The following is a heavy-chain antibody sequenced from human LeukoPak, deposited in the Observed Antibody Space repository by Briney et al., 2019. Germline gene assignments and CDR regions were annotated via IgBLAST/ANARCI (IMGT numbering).Heavy chain of an antibody. D-gene: IGHD3-22*01. V-gene: IGHV4-61*01. Sequence: SETLSLTCTVSGGSVRSDSYYWSWIRQPPGKGLEWIGYVYYSGSTNYNPSLKSRVTISVDTSKNQFSLKLSSVTAADTAVYYCARDRRIVGVGTFDIWGQGTMVTVSS. CDR3: ARDRRIVGVGTFDI. CDR1: GGSVRSDSYY. J-gene: IGHJ3*02. CDR2: VYYSGST.